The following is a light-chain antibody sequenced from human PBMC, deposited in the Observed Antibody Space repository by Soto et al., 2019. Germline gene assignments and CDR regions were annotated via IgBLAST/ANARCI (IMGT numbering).Light chain of an antibody. CDR1: QGISSY. J-gene: IGKJ4*01. Sequence: DIQLTQSPSFLSASVGDRVTITCRASQGISSYLAWYQQKPGKAPNLLIYGASTLQSGVPSRFSGSGSGTEFTLTISSVQPEDFATYYCQQLNSYPQVTFGGGTKVEIK. V-gene: IGKV1-9*01. CDR3: QQLNSYPQVT. CDR2: GAS.